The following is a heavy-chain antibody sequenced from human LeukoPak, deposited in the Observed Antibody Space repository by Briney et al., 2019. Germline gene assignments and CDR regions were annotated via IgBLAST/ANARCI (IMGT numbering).Heavy chain of an antibody. CDR2: ISWDDDK. Sequence: SGPTQVKPIQTLTLTCTFSGFSLSTSGVGVGWIRQPPGKALEWLALISWDDDKRYRPSLKSRVTITKDTSKNQVVLAMANMDPVDTATYYCAHSRYYYDGSGFRTDFDYWGQGTLVTVSS. D-gene: IGHD3-22*01. J-gene: IGHJ4*02. CDR1: GFSLSTSGVG. CDR3: AHSRYYYDGSGFRTDFDY. V-gene: IGHV2-5*02.